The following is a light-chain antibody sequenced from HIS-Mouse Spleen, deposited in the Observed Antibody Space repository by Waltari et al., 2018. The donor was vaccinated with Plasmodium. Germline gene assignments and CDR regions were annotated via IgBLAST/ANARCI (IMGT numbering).Light chain of an antibody. V-gene: IGLV3-9*01. J-gene: IGLJ3*02. Sequence: SYELTPPLSVSVALGQTARITCGGNNIGSKNVHWYQQKPGQAPVLVIYRASNRPSGIPERFSGSNSGNTATLTISRAQAGDEADYYCQVWDSSTVFGGGTKLTVL. CDR2: RAS. CDR1: NIGSKN. CDR3: QVWDSSTV.